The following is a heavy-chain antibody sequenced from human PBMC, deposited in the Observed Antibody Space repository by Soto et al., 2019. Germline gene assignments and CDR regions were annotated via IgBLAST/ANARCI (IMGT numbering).Heavy chain of an antibody. CDR2: SYWDDDK. CDR3: AQFAYYGSTSIDY. D-gene: IGHD3-10*01. V-gene: IGHV2-5*02. CDR1: GFSLSTSGVG. Sequence: QITLKESGPTLVKPTQTLTLTCIISGFSLSTSGVGVAWIRQPPGKALEWLGISYWDDDKRYSPSLKSRLTHTKDSSKNQVVLSMTDMESVDTATYFCAQFAYYGSTSIDYWGQGTLVTVSS. J-gene: IGHJ4*02.